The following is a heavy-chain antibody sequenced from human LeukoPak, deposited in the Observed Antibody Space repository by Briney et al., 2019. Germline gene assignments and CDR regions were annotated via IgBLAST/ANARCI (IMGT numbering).Heavy chain of an antibody. Sequence: GGSLRLSCAASGFTFSSYWMHWVRHAPGKGLAWVSRINSDRSSTSYADSVKGRFTISRDNAKNTLYLQMNSLRAEDTAVYYCARVRSYSSGWYDYWGQGTLVTVSS. CDR3: ARVRSYSSGWYDY. V-gene: IGHV3-74*01. D-gene: IGHD6-19*01. CDR2: INSDRSST. CDR1: GFTFSSYW. J-gene: IGHJ4*02.